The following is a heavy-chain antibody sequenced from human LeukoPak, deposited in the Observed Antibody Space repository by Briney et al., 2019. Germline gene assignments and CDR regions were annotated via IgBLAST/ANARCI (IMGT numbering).Heavy chain of an antibody. D-gene: IGHD3/OR15-3a*01. J-gene: IGHJ5*02. Sequence: GGSLRLSCAVSGITLSNYGMSWVRQAPGKGLEWVAGLSGSGGGTNYADSVKGRFTISRDNAKNTLYLQMNSLRAEDTAVYYCAKGKAGGLVDLFDPWGQGTLATVSS. CDR3: AKGKAGGLVDLFDP. V-gene: IGHV3-23*01. CDR1: GITLSNYG. CDR2: LSGSGGGT.